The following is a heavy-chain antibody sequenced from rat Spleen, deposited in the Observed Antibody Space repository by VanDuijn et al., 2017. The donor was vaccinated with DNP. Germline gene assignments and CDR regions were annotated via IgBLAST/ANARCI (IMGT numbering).Heavy chain of an antibody. CDR1: GYSITSNY. D-gene: IGHD1-6*01. CDR2: IDYSGAT. Sequence: EVQLQESGSGLVKPSQSLSLTCSVTGYSITSNYWGWIRKFPGNKMEWIGHIDYSGATTYNPSLKSRISITRDTSNNQFFLQLNSVSTEDTATYYCARTLMYTTDHYYAPLDAWGQVTSVTVSS. V-gene: IGHV3-1*01. CDR3: ARTLMYTTDHYYAPLDA. J-gene: IGHJ4*01.